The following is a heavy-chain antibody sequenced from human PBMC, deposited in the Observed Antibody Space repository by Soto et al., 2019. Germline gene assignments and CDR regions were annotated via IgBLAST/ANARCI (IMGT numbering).Heavy chain of an antibody. J-gene: IGHJ4*02. D-gene: IGHD1-26*01. CDR2: IYYSGST. CDR3: ARYQTPSGSYFGY. CDR1: GGSISSSSYY. Sequence: SETLSLTCTVSGGSISSSSYYWGWIRQPPGKGLEWIGSIYYSGSTYYNPSLKSRVTISVDTSKNQFSLKLSSVTAADTAVYYCARYQTPSGSYFGYWGQGTLVTVSS. V-gene: IGHV4-39*01.